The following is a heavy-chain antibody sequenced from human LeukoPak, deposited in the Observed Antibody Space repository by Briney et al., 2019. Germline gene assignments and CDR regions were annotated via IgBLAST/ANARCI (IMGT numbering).Heavy chain of an antibody. Sequence: PSETLSLTCTVSGGSISSYYWSWIRQPAGKGLEWIGRIYTSGSTNYNPSLKSRVTMSVDTSKNQFSLKLSSVTAADTAVYYCARLRMDAIFGVVIISYLYYFDYWGQGTLVTVSS. J-gene: IGHJ4*02. D-gene: IGHD3-3*01. CDR2: IYTSGST. CDR3: ARLRMDAIFGVVIISYLYYFDY. V-gene: IGHV4-4*07. CDR1: GGSISSYY.